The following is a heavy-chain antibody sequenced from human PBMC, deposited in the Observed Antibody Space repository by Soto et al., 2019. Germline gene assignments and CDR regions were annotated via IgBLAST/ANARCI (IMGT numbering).Heavy chain of an antibody. J-gene: IGHJ3*02. CDR3: ARDRPTMVRGANAFDI. Sequence: SVKVSCKASGGTFSSYTISWVRQAPGQGLEWMGRIIPILGIANYAQKFQGRVTITADKSTSTAYMELSSLRSEDTAVYYCARDRPTMVRGANAFDIWGQGTMVTVSS. CDR1: GGTFSSYT. D-gene: IGHD3-10*01. CDR2: IIPILGIA. V-gene: IGHV1-69*04.